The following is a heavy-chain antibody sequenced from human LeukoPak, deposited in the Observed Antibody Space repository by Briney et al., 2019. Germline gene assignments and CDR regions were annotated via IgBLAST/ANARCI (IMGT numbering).Heavy chain of an antibody. Sequence: GGSLRLSCAVSDFTVSGTYFTWVRQAPGKGLEWVSIIYSGDYTYYADSVKGRFTISRDEPTNTLYLQMNSLRADDTAVYYCASGSYYDTPIDSWGQGALLTVSS. D-gene: IGHD1-26*01. V-gene: IGHV3-53*01. CDR2: IYSGDYT. CDR3: ASGSYYDTPIDS. J-gene: IGHJ4*02. CDR1: DFTVSGTY.